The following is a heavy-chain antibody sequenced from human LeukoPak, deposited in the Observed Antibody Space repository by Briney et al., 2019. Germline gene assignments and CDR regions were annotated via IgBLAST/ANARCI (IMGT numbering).Heavy chain of an antibody. CDR1: GFTFTSYS. Sequence: PGGSLRLSCAASGFTFTSYSMNWVRQAPGKGLEWVSSISSSSSYIYYADSVKGRFTISRDNAKNSLYLQMNSPRAEDTAVYYCARDYYGDYLFDYWGQGTLVTVSS. CDR2: ISSSSSYI. V-gene: IGHV3-21*01. CDR3: ARDYYGDYLFDY. J-gene: IGHJ4*02. D-gene: IGHD4-17*01.